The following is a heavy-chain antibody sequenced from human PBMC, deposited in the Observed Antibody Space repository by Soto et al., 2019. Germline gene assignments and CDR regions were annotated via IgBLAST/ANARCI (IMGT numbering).Heavy chain of an antibody. Sequence: PGGSLRLSCAAAGLTFSSYAMSWVRRAPGKGLEWVSAISGSGGSTYYADSVKGRFTISRDNSKNTLYLQMNSLRAEDTAVYYCATQALELAVVAARLHGWGQGTLVTVSS. CDR2: ISGSGGST. CDR3: ATQALELAVVAARLHG. CDR1: GLTFSSYA. V-gene: IGHV3-23*01. D-gene: IGHD2-15*01. J-gene: IGHJ4*02.